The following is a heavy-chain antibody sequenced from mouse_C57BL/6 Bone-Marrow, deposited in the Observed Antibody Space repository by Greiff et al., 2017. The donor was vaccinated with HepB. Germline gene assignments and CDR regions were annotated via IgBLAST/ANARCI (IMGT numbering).Heavy chain of an antibody. CDR1: GFTFSDYG. Sequence: DVQLQESGGGLVKPGGSLKLSCAASGFTFSDYGMHWVRQAPETGLEWVAYISSGSSTIYYADTVKGRFTISRDNAKNTLFLQMTSLRSEDTAMYYCARGDGYYVWYFDVWGTGTTVTVSS. D-gene: IGHD2-3*01. V-gene: IGHV5-17*01. CDR3: ARGDGYYVWYFDV. J-gene: IGHJ1*03. CDR2: ISSGSSTI.